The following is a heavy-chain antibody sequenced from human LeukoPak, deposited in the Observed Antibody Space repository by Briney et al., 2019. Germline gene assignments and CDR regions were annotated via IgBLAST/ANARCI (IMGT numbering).Heavy chain of an antibody. CDR3: ARAPPPAYCSSTSCYSTSKRTALFPPSYYYYGMDV. CDR1: GGTFSSYA. CDR2: IIPIFGTA. V-gene: IGHV1-69*13. J-gene: IGHJ6*02. D-gene: IGHD2-2*01. Sequence: SVKVSCKASGGTFSSYAISWVRQAPGQGLEWMGGIIPIFGTANYAQKFQGRVTITADESTSTAYMEPSSLRSEDTAVYYCARAPPPAYCSSTSCYSTSKRTALFPPSYYYYGMDVWGQGTTVTVSS.